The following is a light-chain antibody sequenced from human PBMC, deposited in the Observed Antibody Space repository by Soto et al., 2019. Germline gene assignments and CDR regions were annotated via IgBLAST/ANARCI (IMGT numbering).Light chain of an antibody. CDR3: QQYNSYPLT. V-gene: IGKV1-5*03. J-gene: IGKJ4*01. Sequence: DIQMTQSPSTLSASVGDRVTITCRASQSISSWLAWYQQKPGKAPNLLIYKASRLDSGVPSRFSGSGSGTEFTLPISSLQPDDFAPYYCQQYNSYPLTFGGGTKVEIK. CDR1: QSISSW. CDR2: KAS.